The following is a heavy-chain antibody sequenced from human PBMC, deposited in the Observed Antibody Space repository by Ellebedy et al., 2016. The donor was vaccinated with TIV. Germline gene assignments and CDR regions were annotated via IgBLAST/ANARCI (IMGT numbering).Heavy chain of an antibody. Sequence: MPSETLSLTCSVSDYSISSGSYWGWIRQSPGKGLEWMGSIYPIASTYYNPSLKSRVTISVDTSKNQFSLKLSSVTAADTAVCYCARVGGAFDHWGRGTLVTVSS. V-gene: IGHV4-38-2*02. J-gene: IGHJ2*01. D-gene: IGHD4-17*01. CDR2: IYPIAST. CDR3: ARVGGAFDH. CDR1: DYSISSGSY.